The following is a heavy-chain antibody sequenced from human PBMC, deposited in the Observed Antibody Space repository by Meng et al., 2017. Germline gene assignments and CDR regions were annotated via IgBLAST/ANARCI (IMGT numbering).Heavy chain of an antibody. V-gene: IGHV1-24*01. D-gene: IGHD4-17*01. J-gene: IGHJ4*01. CDR3: ATAASYGAYDPWEY. CDR1: GYTLTELS. Sequence: ASVKVSCKVSGYTLTELSMNWVRQAPGQGLEWMGGFDPEDGETIYAQKFQGRVTMTEDTSTDTAYMELSSLRSEDTAVYYCATAASYGAYDPWEYWGQGTLVTVSS. CDR2: FDPEDGET.